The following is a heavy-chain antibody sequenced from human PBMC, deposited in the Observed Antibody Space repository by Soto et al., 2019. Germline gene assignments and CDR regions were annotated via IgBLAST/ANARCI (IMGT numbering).Heavy chain of an antibody. CDR1: GGSFSGYY. D-gene: IGHD3-10*01. V-gene: IGHV4-34*01. Sequence: SETLSLTCAVYGGSFSGYYWSWIRQPPGKGLEWIGEINHSGSTNYNPSLKSRVTISVDTSKNQFSLKLSSVTAADTAVYYCARGRRFGGRGMDAWGQGTTVTVSS. CDR3: ARGRRFGGRGMDA. CDR2: INHSGST. J-gene: IGHJ6*02.